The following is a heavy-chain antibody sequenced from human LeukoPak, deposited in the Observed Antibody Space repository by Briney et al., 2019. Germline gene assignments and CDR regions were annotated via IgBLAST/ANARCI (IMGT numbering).Heavy chain of an antibody. CDR3: ARAFYGDYEVADAFDI. D-gene: IGHD4-17*01. CDR1: GGSISSYY. CDR2: INHSGST. V-gene: IGHV4-34*01. Sequence: SETLSLTCTVSGGSISSYYWSWIRQPPGKGLEWIGEINHSGSTNYNPSLKSRVTISVDTSKNQFSLKLSCVTAADTAVYYCARAFYGDYEVADAFDIWGQGTMVTVSS. J-gene: IGHJ3*02.